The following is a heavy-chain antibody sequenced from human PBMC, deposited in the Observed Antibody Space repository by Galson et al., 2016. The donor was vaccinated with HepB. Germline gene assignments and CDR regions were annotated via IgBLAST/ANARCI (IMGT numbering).Heavy chain of an antibody. CDR1: GFSLSSYW. V-gene: IGHV3-7*01. CDR3: ARDKSDFGAIDY. Sequence: YLRLSCAASGFSLSSYWMSWVSQAPGRGLEWVDDIKQDGSEQYYVDSVKGRFTISRDDAKNSLYLQMNSLRAEDTAVYYCARDKSDFGAIDYWGQGTLVTVSS. D-gene: IGHD3-10*01. J-gene: IGHJ4*02. CDR2: IKQDGSEQ.